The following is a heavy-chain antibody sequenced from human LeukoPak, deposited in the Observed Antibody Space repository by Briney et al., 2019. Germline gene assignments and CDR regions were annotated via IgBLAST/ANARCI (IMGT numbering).Heavy chain of an antibody. CDR2: ISGSGGST. Sequence: GGSLRLSCAASGFTFSNYAMNWVRQAPGKGLEWVSAISGSGGSTYYADSVKGRLTISRDNSKNTLYLQMNSLRAEDTAVYFCAKDSSRSGYSYGYFDYWGQGTLVTVSS. J-gene: IGHJ4*02. CDR1: GFTFSNYA. CDR3: AKDSSRSGYSYGYFDY. D-gene: IGHD5-18*01. V-gene: IGHV3-23*01.